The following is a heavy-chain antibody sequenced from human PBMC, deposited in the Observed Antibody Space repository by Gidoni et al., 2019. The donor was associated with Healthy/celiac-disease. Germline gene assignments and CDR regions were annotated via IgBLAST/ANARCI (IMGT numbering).Heavy chain of an antibody. CDR3: AKCGGRPYDAFDI. D-gene: IGHD2-21*01. Sequence: EVQLLESGGGLVQPGGSLRLSCPASGFPFSSYAMSWVRQAPGKGLEWVSAISGSGGSTYYADSVKGRFTISRDNSKNTLYLQMNSLRAEDTAVYYCAKCGGRPYDAFDIWGQGTMVTVSS. CDR2: ISGSGGST. V-gene: IGHV3-23*01. J-gene: IGHJ3*02. CDR1: GFPFSSYA.